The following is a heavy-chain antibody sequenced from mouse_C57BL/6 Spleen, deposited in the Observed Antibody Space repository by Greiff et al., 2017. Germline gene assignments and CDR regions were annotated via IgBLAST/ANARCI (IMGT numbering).Heavy chain of an antibody. CDR1: GYSITSGYY. Sequence: EVKLQESGPGLVKPSQSLSLTCSVTGYSITSGYYWNWIRQFPGNKLEWMGYISYDGSNNYNPSLKNRISITRDTSKNQFFLKLNSVPTENTATYYCARDLAYYGSREIAYWGQGTLVTVSA. CDR3: ARDLAYYGSREIAY. CDR2: ISYDGSN. D-gene: IGHD1-1*01. J-gene: IGHJ3*01. V-gene: IGHV3-6*01.